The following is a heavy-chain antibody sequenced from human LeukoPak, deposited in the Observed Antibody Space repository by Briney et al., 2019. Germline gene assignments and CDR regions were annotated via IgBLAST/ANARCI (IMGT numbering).Heavy chain of an antibody. V-gene: IGHV5-51*01. CDR2: IYPGDSDT. J-gene: IGHJ4*02. CDR1: GYSFTSYW. CDR3: ARQYSSGWSVNGYYFDY. Sequence: GESLKISCKGSGYSFTSYWIGWVRQMPGKGLEWMGIIYPGDSDTRYSPSFQGQVTISADKSISTAYLQWSSLKASDTAMYYCARQYSSGWSVNGYYFDYWGQGTLVTVSS. D-gene: IGHD6-19*01.